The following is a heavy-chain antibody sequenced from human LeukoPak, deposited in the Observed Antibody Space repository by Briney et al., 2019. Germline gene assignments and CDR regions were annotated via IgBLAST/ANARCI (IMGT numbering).Heavy chain of an antibody. V-gene: IGHV3-33*01. CDR1: GFTFSSYG. J-gene: IGHJ3*02. CDR3: ARDSSGWYFGHDAFDI. CDR2: IRYDGSNK. D-gene: IGHD6-19*01. Sequence: GGSLRLSCAASGFTFSSYGMHWVRQAPGKGLEWVAVIRYDGSNKYYADSVKGRFTISRDNSKNTLYLQMNSLGAEDTAVYYCARDSSGWYFGHDAFDIWGQGTMVSVCS.